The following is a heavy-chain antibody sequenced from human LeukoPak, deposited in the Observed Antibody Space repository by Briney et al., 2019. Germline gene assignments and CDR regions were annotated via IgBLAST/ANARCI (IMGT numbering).Heavy chain of an antibody. CDR1: GGSISSGGYY. CDR2: IYYSGST. CDR3: AGNYDILTGIGYYGMDV. D-gene: IGHD3-9*01. J-gene: IGHJ6*04. V-gene: IGHV4-31*03. Sequence: SETLSLTCTVSGGSISSGGYYWSWIRQHPGKGLEWIGYIYYSGSTYYNPSLKSRVTISVDTSKNQFSLKLSSVTAADTAVYYCAGNYDILTGIGYYGMDVWGKGTTVTVSS.